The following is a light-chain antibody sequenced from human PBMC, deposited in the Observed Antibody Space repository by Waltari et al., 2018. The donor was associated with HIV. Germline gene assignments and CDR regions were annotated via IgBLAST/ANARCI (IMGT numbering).Light chain of an antibody. V-gene: IGLV3-25*03. CDR2: KDS. CDR3: QSTDTSGTYWV. CDR1: ALSQPS. Sequence: SYELTQPPPSPVSPRQTARIPSSADALSQPSASWYQQRPGQAPVLMIYKDSERPSGIPERFSGSSSGTTVTLTISGVQAEDEADYYCQSTDTSGTYWVFGGGTKLTVL. J-gene: IGLJ3*02.